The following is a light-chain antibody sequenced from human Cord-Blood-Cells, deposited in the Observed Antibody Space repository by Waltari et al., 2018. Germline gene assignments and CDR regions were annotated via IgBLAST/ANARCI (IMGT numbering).Light chain of an antibody. V-gene: IGKV3-20*01. J-gene: IGKJ2*01. Sequence: EIVLTQSPGTLSLSPGERATLPCRASQSVSSSYLAWYQQKPGQAPRLLIYGASSRATGIPDRFSGSGSGTDLTLTISRLEPEDFAVYYCQQYGSSPYTFGQGTKLEIK. CDR3: QQYGSSPYT. CDR1: QSVSSSY. CDR2: GAS.